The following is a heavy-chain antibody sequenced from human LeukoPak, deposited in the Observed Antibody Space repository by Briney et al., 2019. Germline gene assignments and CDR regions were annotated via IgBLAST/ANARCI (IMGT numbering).Heavy chain of an antibody. Sequence: PSETLSLTCTVSGGSISSSSYYWGWIRQPPGKGLEWIGSIYYSGSTYYNPSLKSRVTISVDTSKNQFSLKLSSVTAADTAVYYCARQGMTTVTGFDYWGQGTLVTVSS. J-gene: IGHJ4*02. D-gene: IGHD4-17*01. CDR1: GGSISSSSYY. CDR2: IYYSGST. CDR3: ARQGMTTVTGFDY. V-gene: IGHV4-39*01.